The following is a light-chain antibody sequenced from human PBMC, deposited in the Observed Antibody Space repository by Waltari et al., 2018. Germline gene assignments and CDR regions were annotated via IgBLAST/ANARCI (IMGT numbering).Light chain of an antibody. CDR2: GAS. CDR1: PTVSRT. Sequence: IVLTQSPGTLSLSPGERATLSCTASPTVSRTLAWYQPKPGQAPRLLIYGASIRATGIPDRFSGSGSGTDFSLTISRLEPEDFAVYYCQHYVRLPATFGQGTKVEIK. CDR3: QHYVRLPAT. V-gene: IGKV3-20*01. J-gene: IGKJ1*01.